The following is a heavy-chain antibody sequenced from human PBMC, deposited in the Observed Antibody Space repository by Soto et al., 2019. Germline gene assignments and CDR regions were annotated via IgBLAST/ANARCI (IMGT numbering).Heavy chain of an antibody. V-gene: IGHV1-18*04. J-gene: IGHJ6*02. CDR1: GYSVTNYG. CDR3: ARYYFVSGTYPTMDV. CDR2: ISAYSANT. D-gene: IGHD3-10*01. Sequence: ASVKVSCKAFGYSVTNYGISWVRQAPGQGLEWMGRISAYSANTDYAQKYQGRVTMTTDTSTNTAYMELRSLRSDDTATYFCARYYFVSGTYPTMDVWGQGTTVTVS.